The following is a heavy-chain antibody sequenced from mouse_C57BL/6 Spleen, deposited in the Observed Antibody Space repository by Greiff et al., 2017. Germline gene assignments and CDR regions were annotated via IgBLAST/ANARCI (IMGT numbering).Heavy chain of an antibody. J-gene: IGHJ2*01. CDR3: ARGGYSNYVFDY. Sequence: QVQLQQSGAELVRPGSSVKLSCKASGYTFTSYWMHWVKQRPIQGLEWIGNIDPSDSETHYNQKFKDKATLTVDKSSSTAYMPLSSLTSEDSAVYYCARGGYSNYVFDYWGQGTTLTVSS. V-gene: IGHV1-52*01. CDR2: IDPSDSET. CDR1: GYTFTSYW. D-gene: IGHD2-5*01.